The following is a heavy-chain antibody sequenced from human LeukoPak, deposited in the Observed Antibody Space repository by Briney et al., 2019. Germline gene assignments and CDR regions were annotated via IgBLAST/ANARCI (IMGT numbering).Heavy chain of an antibody. CDR1: GGSISSYY. CDR3: ARGGYDILTGYSP. CDR2: IYYSGST. V-gene: IGHV4-59*01. Sequence: SETLSFTCTVSGGSISSYYWSWIRQPPGKGLEWIGYIYYSGSTNYNPSLKSRVTISVDTSKNQFSLKLSSVTAADTAVYYCARGGYDILTGYSPWGQGTLVTVSS. D-gene: IGHD3-9*01. J-gene: IGHJ5*02.